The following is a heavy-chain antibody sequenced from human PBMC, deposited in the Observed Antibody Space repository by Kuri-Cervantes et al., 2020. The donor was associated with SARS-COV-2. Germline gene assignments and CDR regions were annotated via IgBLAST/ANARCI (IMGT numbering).Heavy chain of an antibody. D-gene: IGHD2-2*01. CDR3: ASGYCSSTSCYGDNYYYYYGMDV. CDR2: INAGNGNT. J-gene: IGHJ6*02. Sequence: ASAKVSCNASGYTFTSYAMHWVRQAPGQRLEWMGWINAGNGNTKYSQKFQGRVTITRDTSASTAYMELSSLRSEDTAVYYCASGYCSSTSCYGDNYYYYYGMDVWGQGTTVTVSS. V-gene: IGHV1-3*01. CDR1: GYTFTSYA.